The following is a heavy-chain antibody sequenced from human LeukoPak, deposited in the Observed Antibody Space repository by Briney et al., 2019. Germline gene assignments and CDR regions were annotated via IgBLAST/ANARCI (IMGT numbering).Heavy chain of an antibody. CDR3: ARGQTTTDY. D-gene: IGHD4-11*01. V-gene: IGHV3-30*01. J-gene: IGHJ4*02. Sequence: GRSLRLSCAASGFTFSSYAMHWVRQAPGKGLEWVAVISYDGSNKYYADSVKCRFTISRDNSKNTLYLQMNSLRAEDTAVYYCARGQTTTDYWGQGTLVTVSS. CDR1: GFTFSSYA. CDR2: ISYDGSNK.